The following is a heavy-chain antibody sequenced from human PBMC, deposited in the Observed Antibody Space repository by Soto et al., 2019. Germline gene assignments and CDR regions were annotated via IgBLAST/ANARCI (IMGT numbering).Heavy chain of an antibody. D-gene: IGHD4-17*01. J-gene: IGHJ4*02. CDR2: IYYSGST. CDR3: ARRYGVYFDY. V-gene: IGHV4-59*08. Sequence: QVQLQESGPGLVKPSETLSLTCTVSGGSISSYYWSWIRQPPGKGLEWIGYIYYSGSTNYNPSLTSRVTISVDTSKNQFSLKLNSVTAADTAVYYCARRYGVYFDYWGQGTLVTVSS. CDR1: GGSISSYY.